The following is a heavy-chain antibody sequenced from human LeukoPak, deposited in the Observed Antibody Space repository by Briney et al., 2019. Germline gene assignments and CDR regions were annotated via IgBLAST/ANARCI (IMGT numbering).Heavy chain of an antibody. Sequence: GGSLRLSCAGSGFTFSNYWMSWVRQAPGKGLEWVATIRQDGNEKYYVDSVKGRFTISRDNAKSSLLLQMNSLRAEDTAVYYCARDKDSGGATGSILDYWGQGTLVTVSS. V-gene: IGHV3-7*03. J-gene: IGHJ4*02. D-gene: IGHD1-26*01. CDR2: IRQDGNEK. CDR3: ARDKDSGGATGSILDY. CDR1: GFTFSNYW.